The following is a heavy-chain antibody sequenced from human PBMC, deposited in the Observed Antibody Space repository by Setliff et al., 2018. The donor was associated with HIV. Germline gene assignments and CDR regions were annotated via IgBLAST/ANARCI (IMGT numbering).Heavy chain of an antibody. CDR1: GYAFTSYY. J-gene: IGHJ4*02. CDR2: INPSGGST. V-gene: IGHV1-46*01. D-gene: IGHD5-18*01. CDR3: ARDGGYSSPYSFHY. Sequence: GASVKVSCKTSGYAFTSYYMHWVRQAPGQGLEWMGVINPSGGSTNYAQKFQGRVTMTGDTSTSTVYMDLSSLRSEDTAVYYCARDGGYSSPYSFHYWGQGTLVTVSS.